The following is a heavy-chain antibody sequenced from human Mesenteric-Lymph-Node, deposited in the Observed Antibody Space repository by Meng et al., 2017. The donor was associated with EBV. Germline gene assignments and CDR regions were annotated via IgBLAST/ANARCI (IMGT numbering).Heavy chain of an antibody. D-gene: IGHD2/OR15-2a*01. V-gene: IGHV4-30-4*01. Sequence: QVQWQESGPGLVTPLQTLALTCTVSSGAMNNDASYWTWVRQSPEKGLEWIGYIYSSGITYYNPSLKSRVSISTDTSINQFSLKLTSVTAADTAVYYCASGLLHTSMPYWGQGILVTVSS. J-gene: IGHJ4*02. CDR1: SGAMNNDASY. CDR2: IYSSGIT. CDR3: ASGLLHTSMPY.